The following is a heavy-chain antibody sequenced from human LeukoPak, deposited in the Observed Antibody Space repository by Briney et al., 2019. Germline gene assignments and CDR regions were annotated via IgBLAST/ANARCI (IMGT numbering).Heavy chain of an antibody. Sequence: GASVKVSCKASGYTFTGYYLHWVRQAPGQGLEWMGWINPNTGGTNYAQRFQGRVTMTRDTSISTAYMEVNSLRSDDTAVYYCARDAEQWVVDWFDPWGQGTLVTVSS. V-gene: IGHV1-2*02. CDR1: GYTFTGYY. CDR2: INPNTGGT. J-gene: IGHJ5*02. CDR3: ARDAEQWVVDWFDP. D-gene: IGHD6-19*01.